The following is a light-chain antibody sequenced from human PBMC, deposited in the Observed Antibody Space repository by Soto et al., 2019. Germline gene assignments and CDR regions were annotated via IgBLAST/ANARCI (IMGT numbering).Light chain of an antibody. CDR3: SSYVGTKSYV. CDR2: EVD. J-gene: IGLJ1*01. V-gene: IGLV2-8*01. CDR1: SSDVGGYNY. Sequence: QSVLTQPPSASGSPGQSVTISCTGTSSDVGGYNYVSWYQQYPGKAPQLVIYEVDKRPSGVPDRFSGSKSGNTASLTVFGLQAEXEADYYCSSYVGTKSYVFGTGTKVTVL.